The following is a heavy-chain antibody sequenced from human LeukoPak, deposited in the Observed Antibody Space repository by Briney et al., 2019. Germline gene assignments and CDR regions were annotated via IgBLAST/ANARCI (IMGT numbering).Heavy chain of an antibody. D-gene: IGHD3-3*01. V-gene: IGHV3-33*06. J-gene: IGHJ6*03. Sequence: GGSLRLSCAASGFTFSNSAMHWVRQAPGKGLEWVALIWYDPSNKFYADSVKGRFSISRDNSKNTLFLQMDSLRAEDTAVYFCAKDGRAYYDFWNGYTYYYYYMNVWGRGTTVTVSS. CDR3: AKDGRAYYDFWNGYTYYYYYMNV. CDR1: GFTFSNSA. CDR2: IWYDPSNK.